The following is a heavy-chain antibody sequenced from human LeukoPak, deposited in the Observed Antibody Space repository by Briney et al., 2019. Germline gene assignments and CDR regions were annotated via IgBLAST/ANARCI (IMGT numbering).Heavy chain of an antibody. Sequence: ASVKVSCKASGYTFTSYGISWVRQAPGQGLEWMGWISAYNGNTNYAQKLQGRVTMTTDTSTSTAYMELRSLRSDDTAAYYCARDLLRAVTTLRSDAFDIWGQGTMVTASS. J-gene: IGHJ3*02. CDR1: GYTFTSYG. CDR2: ISAYNGNT. CDR3: ARDLLRAVTTLRSDAFDI. V-gene: IGHV1-18*01. D-gene: IGHD4-17*01.